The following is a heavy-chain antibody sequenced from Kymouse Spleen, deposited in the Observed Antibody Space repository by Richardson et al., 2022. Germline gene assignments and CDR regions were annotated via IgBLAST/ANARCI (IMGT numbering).Heavy chain of an antibody. Sequence: QVQLQQWGAGLLKPSETLSLTCAVYGGSFSGYYWSWIRQPPGKGLEWIGEINHSGSTNYNPSLKSRVTISVDTSKNQFSLKLSSVTAADTAVYYCARSGYSSSSYFDYWGQGTLVTVSS. V-gene: IGHV4-34*01. D-gene: IGHD6-6*01. J-gene: IGHJ4*02. CDR2: INHSGST. CDR3: ARSGYSSSSYFDY. CDR1: GGSFSGYY.